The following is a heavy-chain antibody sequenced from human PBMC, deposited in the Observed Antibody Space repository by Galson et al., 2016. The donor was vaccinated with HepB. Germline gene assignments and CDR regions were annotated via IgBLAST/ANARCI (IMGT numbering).Heavy chain of an antibody. V-gene: IGHV4-61*02. CDR3: ARVSVLTSMETKSDAFDI. J-gene: IGHJ3*02. CDR1: VGSISSGAYY. Sequence: TLSLTCTVSVGSISSGAYYWSWIRQPAGRGLEWIGRVYSSGSTNYNPSLKTLVTISINTSKNHFSLRLSFVTAADTAVYYCARVSVLTSMETKSDAFDIWGQGTMVTVSS. CDR2: VYSSGST. D-gene: IGHD2/OR15-2a*01.